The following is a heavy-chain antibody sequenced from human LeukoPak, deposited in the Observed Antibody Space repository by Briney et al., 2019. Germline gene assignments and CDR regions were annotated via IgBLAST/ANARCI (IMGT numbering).Heavy chain of an antibody. J-gene: IGHJ5*02. D-gene: IGHD3-10*01. CDR3: ARDRDYYGSPYFS. V-gene: IGHV1-3*01. Sequence: ASVKVSCKASGYAFTSYAMHWVRQAPGQRLEWMGWINAGNGNTKYSQKFQGRVTITRDTSASTAYMELSSLRSEDTAVYYCARDRDYYGSPYFSWGQGTLVTVSS. CDR1: GYAFTSYA. CDR2: INAGNGNT.